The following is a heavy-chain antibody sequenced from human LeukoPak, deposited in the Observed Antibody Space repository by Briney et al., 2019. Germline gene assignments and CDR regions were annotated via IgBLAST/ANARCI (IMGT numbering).Heavy chain of an antibody. CDR3: AREGVIGDGYNFFDY. Sequence: ASVKVSCKASGYTFIGYYMHWVRQAPGQGLEWMGWINPQSGGTNSEQNFQGRVTMSRDTSISTVYMELSRLRSDDTALYYCAREGVIGDGYNFFDYWGQGTLVTVSS. J-gene: IGHJ4*02. D-gene: IGHD5-24*01. V-gene: IGHV1-2*02. CDR2: INPQSGGT. CDR1: GYTFIGYY.